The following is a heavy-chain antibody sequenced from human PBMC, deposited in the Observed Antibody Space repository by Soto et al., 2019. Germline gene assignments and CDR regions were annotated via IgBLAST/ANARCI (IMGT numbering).Heavy chain of an antibody. J-gene: IGHJ4*02. CDR2: IHPNRGGT. V-gene: IGHV1-2*02. D-gene: IGHD1-20*01. Sequence: ASVKVSCKASGYTFTGYFLHWVRQAPGQGLEWMGLIHPNRGGTKYAQEFQGRVTMTADTSVSTAYMELSELKSDDTAVYYCAQEIQRSWYYSGQVTLVTVSS. CDR1: GYTFTGYF. CDR3: AQEIQRSWYY.